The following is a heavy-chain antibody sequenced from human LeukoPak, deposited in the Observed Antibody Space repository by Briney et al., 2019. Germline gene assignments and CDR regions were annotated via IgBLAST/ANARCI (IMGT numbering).Heavy chain of an antibody. J-gene: IGHJ4*02. CDR2: IYSGGDT. Sequence: GGSLRLSCAASGFTVSSNYMSWVPQAPGKGLEWVSVIYSGGDTYYVDSVRGRFTISRDNSKSTLYLQMNSLRAEDTAVYYCARDLHYGSSIYVWGQGTLVTVSS. D-gene: IGHD3-10*01. CDR3: ARDLHYGSSIYV. V-gene: IGHV3-66*01. CDR1: GFTVSSNY.